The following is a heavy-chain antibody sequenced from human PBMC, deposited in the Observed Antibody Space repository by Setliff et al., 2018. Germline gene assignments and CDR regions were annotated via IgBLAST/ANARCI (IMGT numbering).Heavy chain of an antibody. Sequence: KTSETLSLTCTVSGGSVRSHYWSWIRHSPGKGLEWIGFIFYSGDTKSNPSLKSRVTMSVDTPKNQFSLKLSSVTAADTAVYYCARSPSSGWSDYWGQGILVTVSS. V-gene: IGHV4-59*02. D-gene: IGHD6-19*01. J-gene: IGHJ4*02. CDR1: GGSVRSHY. CDR3: ARSPSSGWSDY. CDR2: IFYSGDT.